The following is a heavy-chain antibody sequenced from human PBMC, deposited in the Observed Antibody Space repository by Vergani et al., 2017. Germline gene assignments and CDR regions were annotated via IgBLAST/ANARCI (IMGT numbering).Heavy chain of an antibody. CDR2: IYYDGSKK. Sequence: QVQLVESGGGVVQPGRSLRLSCTSSGFTFSTYAMHWVRQAPGKGLEWVAIIYYDGSKKYYADSVKGRFTISRDNAKNSLYLQMNSLRAEDTAVYYCAVRRPGIAVAGPADVWGQGTTVTVSS. CDR1: GFTFSTYA. CDR3: AVRRPGIAVAGPADV. D-gene: IGHD6-19*01. J-gene: IGHJ6*02. V-gene: IGHV3-33*03.